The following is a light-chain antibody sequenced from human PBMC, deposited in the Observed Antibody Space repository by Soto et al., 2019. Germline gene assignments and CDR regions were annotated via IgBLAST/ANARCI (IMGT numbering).Light chain of an antibody. CDR1: QGVNSNY. Sequence: EIVLTQSPGTLSLSPGERATLSCRASQGVNSNYLAWYQQKPGQAPRLLIYGASSRATGIPDRFSGSGSGTDFTLTISRLEPEDFAMYYCHQYGSSPPYTFGQGTKLEIK. CDR3: HQYGSSPPYT. CDR2: GAS. V-gene: IGKV3-20*01. J-gene: IGKJ2*01.